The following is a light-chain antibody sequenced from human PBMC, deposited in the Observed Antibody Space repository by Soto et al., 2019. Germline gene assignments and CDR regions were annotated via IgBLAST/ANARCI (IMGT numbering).Light chain of an antibody. J-gene: IGKJ5*01. V-gene: IGKV3-15*01. CDR2: AAS. CDR1: QSVSNN. CDR3: QQYHNWPIT. Sequence: EIVVTQSPGNLSLSPGERATLSCIASQSVSNNYLAWYQQKPGQAPRLLFYAASNRATGVPARFSGSGSGTEFTLAISSLQSEDSAVYYCQQYHNWPITFGQGTRLEIK.